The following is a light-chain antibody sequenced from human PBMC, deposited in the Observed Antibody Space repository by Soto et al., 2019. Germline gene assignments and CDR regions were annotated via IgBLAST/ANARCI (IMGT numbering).Light chain of an antibody. CDR2: AAS. J-gene: IGKJ3*01. CDR3: QQYGDSPLT. CDR1: QSVTVNS. Sequence: EILWTQCPRTLSLSPGEGVTLSCRASQSVTVNSLAWYQQKPGQAPRLLIYAASTRAAAVPDRFTGSGSGTDFALTISRLEPEDFGVYYCQQYGDSPLTSGPGTKVDIK. V-gene: IGKV3-20*01.